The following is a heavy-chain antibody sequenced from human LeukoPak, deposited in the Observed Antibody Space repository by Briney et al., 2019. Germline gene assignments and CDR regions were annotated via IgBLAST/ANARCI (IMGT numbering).Heavy chain of an antibody. CDR1: GFTFSSYA. CDR3: ARDGSGGAFDI. Sequence: GRSLRLSCAASGFTFSSYAVHWVRQAPGKGLEWVAVISYDGSNKYYADSVKGRFTISRDNSKNTLYLQMNSLRAEDTAVYYCARDGSGGAFDIWGQGTMVTVSS. CDR2: ISYDGSNK. D-gene: IGHD2-15*01. J-gene: IGHJ3*02. V-gene: IGHV3-30-3*01.